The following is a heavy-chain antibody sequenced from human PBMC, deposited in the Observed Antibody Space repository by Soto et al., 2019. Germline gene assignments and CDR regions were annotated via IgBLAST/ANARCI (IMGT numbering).Heavy chain of an antibody. V-gene: IGHV3-11*06. CDR3: ARELAAAGRYGMDV. Sequence: GGSLRLSCAASGFTFSDYYMSWIRQAPGKGLEWVSYISSSSSYTNYADSVKGRITISRDNAKNSLYLQMNSLRGEDTAVYYCARELAAAGRYGMDVWGQGTTVTVSS. D-gene: IGHD6-13*01. CDR2: ISSSSSYT. J-gene: IGHJ6*02. CDR1: GFTFSDYY.